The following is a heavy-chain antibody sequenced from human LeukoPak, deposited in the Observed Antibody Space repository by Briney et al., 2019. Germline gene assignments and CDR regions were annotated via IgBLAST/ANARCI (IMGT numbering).Heavy chain of an antibody. CDR3: ARVSYDYVWGSFAS. V-gene: IGHV4-38-2*01. J-gene: IGHJ5*02. D-gene: IGHD3-16*01. CDR2: IYHSGST. CDR1: DYSFSSGYY. Sequence: SETLSLTCAVSDYSFSSGYYWGWIRPPPGKGLEWIGSIYHSGSTYYNPSLKSRVTISVDTSTNQFSLELSSVTAADTALYYCARVSYDYVWGSFASWGQGTLVTVSS.